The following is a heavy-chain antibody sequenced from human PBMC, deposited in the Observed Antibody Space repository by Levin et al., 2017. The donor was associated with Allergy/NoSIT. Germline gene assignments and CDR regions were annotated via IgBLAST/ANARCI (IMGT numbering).Heavy chain of an antibody. CDR3: ARGRSFSSSWYFDI. CDR1: GFTFSSYD. Sequence: GESLKISCAASGFTFSSYDMHWVRQAPGKGLEWVAIIWYAGSNKYYADSVKGRFTISRDNSKNTLYLQMNSLRAEDTAVYYCARGRSFSSSWYFDIWGQGTMVTVSS. CDR2: IWYAGSNK. D-gene: IGHD6-13*01. J-gene: IGHJ3*02. V-gene: IGHV3-33*01.